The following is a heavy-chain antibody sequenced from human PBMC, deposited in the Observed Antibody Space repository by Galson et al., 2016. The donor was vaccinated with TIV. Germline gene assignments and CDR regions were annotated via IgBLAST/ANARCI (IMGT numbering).Heavy chain of an antibody. V-gene: IGHV4-39*01. CDR3: ARHGPWSFYFDF. CDR2: VYYDGTT. Sequence: SETLSLTCTVSGGSVSSSTYFWAWVRQPPGEGLEWIGTVYYDGTTYTNPSLKSPVTLSVDSSKNQVYLKLSSVTAADTAIYFCARHGPWSFYFDFWGQGTLVTVSS. D-gene: IGHD3-16*02. J-gene: IGHJ4*02. CDR1: GGSVSSSTYF.